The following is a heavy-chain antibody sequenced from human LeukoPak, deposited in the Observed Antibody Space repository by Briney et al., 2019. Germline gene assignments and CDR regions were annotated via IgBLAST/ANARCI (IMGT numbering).Heavy chain of an antibody. D-gene: IGHD3-10*01. CDR3: ARVFSDYGSGSYSWFDP. V-gene: IGHV1-18*04. CDR2: ISAYNGNT. J-gene: IGHJ5*02. Sequence: ASVKVSCKASGYIFTSYGISWVRQAPGQGLEWMGWISAYNGNTNYAQKLQGRVTMTTDTSTSTAYMELRSLRSDDTAVYYCARVFSDYGSGSYSWFDPWGQGTLVTVSS. CDR1: GYIFTSYG.